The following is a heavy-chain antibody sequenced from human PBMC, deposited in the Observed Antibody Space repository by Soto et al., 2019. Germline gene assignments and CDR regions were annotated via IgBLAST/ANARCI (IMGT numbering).Heavy chain of an antibody. CDR2: IIPIFGTA. CDR3: ARGRVTALGDFDY. D-gene: IGHD2-21*02. CDR1: GGTFSSYA. V-gene: IGHV1-69*06. J-gene: IGHJ4*02. Sequence: ASVKVSCKASGGTFSSYAISWVRQAPGQGLEWMGGIIPIFGTANYAQKFQGRVTITADKSTSTAYMELSSLRSEDTAVYYCARGRVTALGDFDYWGQGTLVTVSS.